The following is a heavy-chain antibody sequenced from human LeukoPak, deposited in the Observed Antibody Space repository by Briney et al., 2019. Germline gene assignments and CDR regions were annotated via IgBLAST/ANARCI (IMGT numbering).Heavy chain of an antibody. Sequence: GGSLRLSCAASGFTFSDYYMSWIRQAPGKGLEWVSYISSSGSTIYYADSVEGRFTISRHNSKNTLYLQMNSLRAEDTAVYYCARHIAVAGHNWFDPWGQGTLVTVSS. J-gene: IGHJ5*02. CDR2: ISSSGSTI. CDR1: GFTFSDYY. D-gene: IGHD6-19*01. V-gene: IGHV3-11*01. CDR3: ARHIAVAGHNWFDP.